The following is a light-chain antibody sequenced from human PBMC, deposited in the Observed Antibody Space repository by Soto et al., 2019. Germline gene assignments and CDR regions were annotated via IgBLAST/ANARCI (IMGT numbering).Light chain of an antibody. CDR2: GAS. CDR3: QELNSYPRT. CDR1: QGISTY. V-gene: IGKV1-9*01. J-gene: IGKJ1*01. Sequence: QLTQSPSFLSASIGDRVTITCRASQGISTYLAWYQQKPGKAPQSLIYGASTLQSGVPSRFSGAGSGTEFTLTISSLQPEDFATYYCQELNSYPRTFGPGTKVDIK.